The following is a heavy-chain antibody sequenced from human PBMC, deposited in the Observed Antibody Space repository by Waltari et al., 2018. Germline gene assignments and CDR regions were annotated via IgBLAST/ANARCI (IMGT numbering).Heavy chain of an antibody. Sequence: QVQLMQSGAEFRKPGASVKVSCRTAGYTFIHYNLHWVRQAPGQGLEWMGWINPYTGDTKYEQKFQDRITLTRDMSISTAYMDLGSLRSDDTAVFYCAVLDSRSSALDYWGQGTLVSVSS. CDR1: GYTFIHYN. D-gene: IGHD3-22*01. V-gene: IGHV1-2*02. CDR2: INPYTGDT. CDR3: AVLDSRSSALDY. J-gene: IGHJ4*02.